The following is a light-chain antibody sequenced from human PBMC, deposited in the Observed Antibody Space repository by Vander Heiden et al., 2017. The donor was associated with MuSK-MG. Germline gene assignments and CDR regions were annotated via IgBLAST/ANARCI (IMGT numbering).Light chain of an antibody. J-gene: IGKJ3*01. CDR3: QQYYSPPFT. V-gene: IGKV4-1*01. CDR2: WAS. Sequence: DIVMTQSPDSLGVSLGERATITCKSSQSVLYTSNNKNYLAWYQQKPGQPPKLLIYWASTRQSGVPERFSGSGSGTDFTLTINNLQAEDLAVYSCQQYYSPPFTFGPGTTVAIK. CDR1: QSVLYTSNNKNY.